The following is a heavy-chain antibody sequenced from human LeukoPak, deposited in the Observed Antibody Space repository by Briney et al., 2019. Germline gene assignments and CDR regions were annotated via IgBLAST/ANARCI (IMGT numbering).Heavy chain of an antibody. CDR1: GYSFTNYW. D-gene: IGHD6-13*01. CDR2: ISPDGSDT. J-gene: IGHJ4*02. V-gene: IGHV5-51*01. CDR3: ARHTSSWSFDY. Sequence: GESLKISCKGSGYSFTNYWIGWVRQMPGKGLEWMGIISPDGSDTRYSPSFQGQATISADKSITTAYLQWSSLKASDTAMYYCARHTSSWSFDYWGQGTLVTVSS.